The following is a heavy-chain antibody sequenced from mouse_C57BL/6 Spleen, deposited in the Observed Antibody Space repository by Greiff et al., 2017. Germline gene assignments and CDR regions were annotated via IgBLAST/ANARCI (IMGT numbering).Heavy chain of an antibody. D-gene: IGHD4-1*01. J-gene: IGHJ2*01. V-gene: IGHV1-15*01. CDR2: IDPETGGT. CDR3: TRGGSNWDPFDY. CDR1: GYTFTDYE. Sequence: QVQLQQSGAELVRPGASVTLSCKASGYTFTDYEMHWVKQTPVHGLEWIGAIDPETGGTAYNQKFKGQAILTADKSSSTAYMELRSLTSEDSAVYYCTRGGSNWDPFDYWGQGTTLTVSS.